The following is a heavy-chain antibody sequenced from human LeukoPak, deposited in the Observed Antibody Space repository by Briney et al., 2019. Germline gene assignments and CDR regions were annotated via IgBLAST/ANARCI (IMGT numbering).Heavy chain of an antibody. CDR2: IYYSGST. CDR1: GGSISSGGYY. Sequence: TLSLTCTVSGGSISSGGYYWSWIRQHPGKGLEWIGYIYYSGSTYYNPSLKSRVTISVDTSKNQFSLKLSSVTAADTAVYYCARTDCSSTSCKKLGFDPWGQGTLVTVSS. D-gene: IGHD2-2*01. J-gene: IGHJ5*02. CDR3: ARTDCSSTSCKKLGFDP. V-gene: IGHV4-31*03.